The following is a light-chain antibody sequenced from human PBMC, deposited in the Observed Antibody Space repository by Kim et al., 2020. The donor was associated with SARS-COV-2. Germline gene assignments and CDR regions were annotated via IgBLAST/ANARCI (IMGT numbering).Light chain of an antibody. Sequence: IVLTQSPGTLSLSPGERATLSCRASQSVTSTILGWYQQKPGQAPRLLIYGATSRATGIPDRFSGSGSGTDFTLTISRLEPEDSAVYYCQYSGTFGQGTKLEIK. CDR3: QYSGT. V-gene: IGKV3-20*01. J-gene: IGKJ2*01. CDR1: QSVTSTI. CDR2: GAT.